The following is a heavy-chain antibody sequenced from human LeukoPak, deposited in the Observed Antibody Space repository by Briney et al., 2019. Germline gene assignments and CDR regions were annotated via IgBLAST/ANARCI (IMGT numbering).Heavy chain of an antibody. CDR2: IYRDGTT. J-gene: IGHJ4*02. D-gene: IGHD7-27*01. Sequence: GGSLRLSCAVSGFTFRTYWMHWVRQVPGKGLEWVSVIYRDGTTYYADSVKGRFTISRDTSKNTLDLQMSSLRDEDTAVYYCAKTGGPWDWGQGALVTVSS. CDR3: AKTGGPWD. CDR1: GFTFRTYW. V-gene: IGHV3-53*01.